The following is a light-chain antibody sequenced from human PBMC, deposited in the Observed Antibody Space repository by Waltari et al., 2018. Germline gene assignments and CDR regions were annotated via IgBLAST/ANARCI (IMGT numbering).Light chain of an antibody. CDR2: EVS. CDR1: SSAVGGYNC. CDR3: SSYTSSSTR. Sequence: QSALTQPPSASGSPGQSVTISCTGTSSAVGGYNCVPWYQQHPGKAPKLMIYEVSKRPSGVSNRFSGSKSGNTASLTISGLQAEDEADYYCSSYTSSSTRFGGGTKLTVL. J-gene: IGLJ3*02. V-gene: IGLV2-14*01.